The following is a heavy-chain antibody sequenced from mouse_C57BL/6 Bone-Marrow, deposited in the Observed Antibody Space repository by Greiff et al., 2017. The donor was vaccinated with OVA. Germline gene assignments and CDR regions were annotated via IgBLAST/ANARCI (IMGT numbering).Heavy chain of an antibody. Sequence: VQLQQSGAELARPGASVKLSCKASGYTFTSYGISWVKQRTGQGLEWIGEIYPRSGNTYYNEKFKGKATLTADKSSSTAYMELRSLTSEDSAVYFCASPLLYCDYDGYAMDYWGQGTSVTVSS. D-gene: IGHD2-4*01. V-gene: IGHV1-81*01. CDR3: ASPLLYCDYDGYAMDY. CDR1: GYTFTSYG. CDR2: IYPRSGNT. J-gene: IGHJ4*01.